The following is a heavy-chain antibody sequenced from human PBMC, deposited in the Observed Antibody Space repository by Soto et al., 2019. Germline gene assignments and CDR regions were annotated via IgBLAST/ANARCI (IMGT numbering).Heavy chain of an antibody. J-gene: IGHJ5*02. CDR1: GFTFSSYA. CDR2: ISYDGSNK. D-gene: IGHD1-26*01. V-gene: IGHV3-30-3*01. Sequence: GGSLRLSCAASGFTFSSYAMHWVRQAPGKGLEWVAVISYDGSNKYYADSVKGRFTISRDNSKNTLYLQMNSLRAEDTAVYYCARRFSSIVGATIDNWFDPWGQGTLVTVSS. CDR3: ARRFSSIVGATIDNWFDP.